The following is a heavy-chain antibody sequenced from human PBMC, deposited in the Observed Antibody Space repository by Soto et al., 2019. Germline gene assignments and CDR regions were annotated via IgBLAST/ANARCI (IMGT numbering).Heavy chain of an antibody. D-gene: IGHD6-19*01. V-gene: IGHV3-30*03. CDR3: AREGILAVAGYFDY. J-gene: IGHJ4*02. Sequence: QVQLVESGGGVVQPGRSLRLSCAASGFTFSSYGMHWVRQAPGKGLEWVAVISYDGSNKYYADSVKGRFTISRDNSKNTLYLQMNSLRAEDTAVYYCAREGILAVAGYFDYWGQGTLVTVSS. CDR1: GFTFSSYG. CDR2: ISYDGSNK.